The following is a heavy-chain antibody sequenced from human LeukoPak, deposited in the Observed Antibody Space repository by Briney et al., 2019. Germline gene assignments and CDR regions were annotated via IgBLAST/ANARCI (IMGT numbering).Heavy chain of an antibody. CDR2: INHSGST. CDR1: GGSFSGYY. CDR3: ARGPYVPITMIVVVITGYFDY. D-gene: IGHD3-22*01. J-gene: IGHJ4*02. Sequence: NPSETLSLTWAVYGGSFSGYYWSWIRQPPGKGLEWIGEINHSGSTNYNPSLKSRVTISVDTSKNQFSLKLSSVTAADTAVYYCARGPYVPITMIVVVITGYFDYWGQGTLVTVSS. V-gene: IGHV4-34*01.